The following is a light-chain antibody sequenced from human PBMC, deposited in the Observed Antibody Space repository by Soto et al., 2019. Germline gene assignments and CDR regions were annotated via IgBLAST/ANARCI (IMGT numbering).Light chain of an antibody. CDR2: DVS. V-gene: IGKV1-5*01. CDR3: QQYQTYST. CDR1: QSITTW. Sequence: DMQMTQSPSSLPASVGDSATITCRVSQSITTWLAWYQQRPGKAPKLLIYDVSSLQSGVPSRFSGSGSGTEFTLTISSLQPDDFATYFCQQYQTYSTFGQGTRLEIK. J-gene: IGKJ5*01.